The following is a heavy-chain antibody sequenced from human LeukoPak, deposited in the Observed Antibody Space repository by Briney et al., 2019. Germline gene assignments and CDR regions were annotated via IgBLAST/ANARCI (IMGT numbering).Heavy chain of an antibody. V-gene: IGHV4-34*01. CDR3: AIVDDI. CDR2: INHSGST. Sequence: PSETLSLTCAVDGGSFTGYYWSWIRQPPGKGLEWIGEINHSGSTKYNPSLKSRVTISVDTSKNQFSLNLSSATAADTAVYYCAIVDDIWGQGTMVTVSS. CDR1: GGSFTGYY. J-gene: IGHJ3*02.